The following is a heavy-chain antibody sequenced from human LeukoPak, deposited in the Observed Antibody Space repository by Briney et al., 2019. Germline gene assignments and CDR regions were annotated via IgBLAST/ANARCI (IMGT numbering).Heavy chain of an antibody. CDR1: GFTVSSNY. D-gene: IGHD4-17*01. Sequence: GGSLRLSCAASGFTVSSNYMSWVRQAPGKGPVWVSRINSDGTSISYADSVKGRFTIARDNAKNTLYLQMNSLRAEDTAVYYCARDTDTVTTILDYWGQGTLVTVSS. CDR2: INSDGTSI. J-gene: IGHJ4*02. V-gene: IGHV3-74*01. CDR3: ARDTDTVTTILDY.